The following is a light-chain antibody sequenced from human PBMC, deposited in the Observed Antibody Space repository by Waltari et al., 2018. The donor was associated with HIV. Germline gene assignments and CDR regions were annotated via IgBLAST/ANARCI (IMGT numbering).Light chain of an antibody. J-gene: IGLJ3*02. Sequence: QSALTQPASVSGSPGQSITISCTGTSSDVGGYNFVSWYQQHPGKAPKLMIYEVSHRPSGVSNRFSGSKSCNTASLTISGLQAEDEADYYCSSYTSSSTLRVFGGGTKLTVL. V-gene: IGLV2-14*01. CDR1: SSDVGGYNF. CDR2: EVS. CDR3: SSYTSSSTLRV.